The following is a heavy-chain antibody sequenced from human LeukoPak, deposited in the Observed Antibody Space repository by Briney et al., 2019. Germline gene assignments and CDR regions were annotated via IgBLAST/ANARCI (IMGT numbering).Heavy chain of an antibody. V-gene: IGHV4-34*01. CDR3: VRGEDPYKQGH. D-gene: IGHD5-24*01. J-gene: IGHJ4*02. CDR1: GVSLSDYY. CDR2: IHPTGVT. Sequence: PSETLSLTCDVSGVSLSDYYCSWIRQPPGKGLEWIGEIHPTGVTNYNPSLMTRVTISPDTSKRQFSLKLTSVTAADTAVYYCVRGEDPYKQGHWGQGAQVTVSS.